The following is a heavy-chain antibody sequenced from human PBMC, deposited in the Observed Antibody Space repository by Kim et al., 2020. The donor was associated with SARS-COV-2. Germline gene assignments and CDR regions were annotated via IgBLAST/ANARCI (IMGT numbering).Heavy chain of an antibody. D-gene: IGHD3-3*01. J-gene: IGHJ4*02. CDR2: INPNSGGT. V-gene: IGHV1-2*02. CDR1: GYTFTGYY. CDR3: ARALRFLEWLLMDDY. Sequence: ASVKVSCKASGYTFTGYYMHWVRQAPGQGLEWMGWINPNSGGTNYAQKFQGRVTMTRDTSISTAYMELSRLRSDDTAVYYCARALRFLEWLLMDDYWGQGTLVTVSS.